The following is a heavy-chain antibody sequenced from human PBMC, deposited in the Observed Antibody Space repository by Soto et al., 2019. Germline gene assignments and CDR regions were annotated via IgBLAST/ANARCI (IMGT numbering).Heavy chain of an antibody. J-gene: IGHJ4*02. CDR2: ISSDGGSP. D-gene: IGHD2-2*01. CDR3: AARSCSSSSCFHFDY. V-gene: IGHV3-64*01. Sequence: GGSLRLSCAASGFSLSDYAMHWVRQAPGKGLEYVTAISSDGGSPYYANSVKGRFTISRDNSKNTLYLQMGSLRAEDMAVYYCAARSCSSSSCFHFDYWGQGTLVTVSS. CDR1: GFSLSDYA.